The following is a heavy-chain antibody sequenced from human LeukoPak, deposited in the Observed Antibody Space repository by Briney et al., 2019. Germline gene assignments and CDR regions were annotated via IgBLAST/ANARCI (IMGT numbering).Heavy chain of an antibody. CDR2: ISYDGSNK. D-gene: IGHD2-2*01. V-gene: IGHV3-30*04. Sequence: RPGGPLRLSCAASGFTFSSYAMHGVRQAPGRGLEWGAVISYDGSNKYYADSVKGRFTISRDNSKNTLYLQMNSLRAEDTAVYYCARDVVPAAMSYAFDSGGQGTMVTVSA. CDR3: ARDVVPAAMSYAFDS. J-gene: IGHJ3*02. CDR1: GFTFSSYA.